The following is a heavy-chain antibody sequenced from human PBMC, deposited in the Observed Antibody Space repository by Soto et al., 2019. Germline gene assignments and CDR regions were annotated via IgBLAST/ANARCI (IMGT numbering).Heavy chain of an antibody. CDR2: IIPILGIA. CDR3: ARTPTWGWFDP. D-gene: IGHD1-26*01. Sequence: QVQLVQSGAEVKKPGSSVKVSCKASGGTFSSYTISWVRQTPGQGLEWMGRIIPILGIANYAQKFQGRVTITADKSTSTAYMELSSLRSEDTAVYYFARTPTWGWFDPWGQGTLVTVSS. J-gene: IGHJ5*02. V-gene: IGHV1-69*02. CDR1: GGTFSSYT.